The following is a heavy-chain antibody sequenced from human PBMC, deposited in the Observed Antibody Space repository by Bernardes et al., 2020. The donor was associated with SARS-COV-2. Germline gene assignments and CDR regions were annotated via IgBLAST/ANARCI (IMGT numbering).Heavy chain of an antibody. V-gene: IGHV2-5*01. J-gene: IGHJ6*03. CDR1: GFSLSTSGVG. CDR2: IYWNDDK. D-gene: IGHD2-15*01. Sequence: SGPTLVKPTQTLTLTCTFSGFSLSTSGVGVGWIRQPPGKALEWLALIYWNDDKRYSPSLKSRLTITKDTSKNQVVLTMTNMDPVDAATYYCAHEISGGPWENVYYYVDGWGRGTAVTVSS. CDR3: AHEISGGPWENVYYYVDG.